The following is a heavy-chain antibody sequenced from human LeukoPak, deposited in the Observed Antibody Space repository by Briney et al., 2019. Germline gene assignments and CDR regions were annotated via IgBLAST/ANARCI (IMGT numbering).Heavy chain of an antibody. CDR2: IYTSGST. Sequence: SETLSLTCTVSGGSFSSYYWSWIRQTAGKGLEWIGRIYTSGSTNYNPSLKSRVTMSVDTSKNQFSLKLSSVTAADTAVYYCAREWEWINTILWDNSYYYMDVWGKGTTVTVSS. V-gene: IGHV4-4*07. J-gene: IGHJ6*03. CDR3: AREWEWINTILWDNSYYYMDV. D-gene: IGHD3-3*01. CDR1: GGSFSSYY.